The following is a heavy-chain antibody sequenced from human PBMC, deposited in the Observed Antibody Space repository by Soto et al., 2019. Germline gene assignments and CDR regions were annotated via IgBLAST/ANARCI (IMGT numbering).Heavy chain of an antibody. CDR1: GGSFSGYY. Sequence: SETLSLTCAVYGGSFSGYYWSWIRQPPGKGLEWIGEINHSGSTNYNPSLKSRVTISVDTSKNQFSLKLSSVTAADTAVYYCGRVKKGRAFDIWGQGTMVTVSS. J-gene: IGHJ3*02. CDR3: GRVKKGRAFDI. CDR2: INHSGST. V-gene: IGHV4-34*01.